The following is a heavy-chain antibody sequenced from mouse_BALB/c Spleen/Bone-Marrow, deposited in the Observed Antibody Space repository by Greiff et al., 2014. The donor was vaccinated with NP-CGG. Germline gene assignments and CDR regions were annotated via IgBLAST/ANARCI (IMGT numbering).Heavy chain of an antibody. CDR1: GISITTGNYR. CDR3: ARYLGAYFGY. D-gene: IGHD1-1*01. J-gene: IGHJ2*01. Sequence: VQLQQSGPGLVKPSQTVSLTCTVTGISITTGNYRWSWIRQFPGNKLEWIGYIYYSGTITYNPSLTSRSTITRDTSKNQFFLEMNSLTAEDTATYYCARYLGAYFGYWGQGTTLTVSS. V-gene: IGHV3-5*02. CDR2: IYYSGTI.